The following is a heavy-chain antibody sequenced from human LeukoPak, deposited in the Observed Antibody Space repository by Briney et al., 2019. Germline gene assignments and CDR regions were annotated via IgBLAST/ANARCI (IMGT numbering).Heavy chain of an antibody. CDR3: ARDDYGGNSGTHCFDY. V-gene: IGHV3-48*02. J-gene: IGHJ4*02. Sequence: GGSLRLSCAASGFTFSSYSMNWVRQAPGKGLEWVSYISSSSSTIYYADSVKGRFTISRDNAKNSLYLQMNSLRDEDTAVYYCARDDYGGNSGTHCFDYWGQGTLVTVSS. D-gene: IGHD4-23*01. CDR1: GFTFSSYS. CDR2: ISSSSSTI.